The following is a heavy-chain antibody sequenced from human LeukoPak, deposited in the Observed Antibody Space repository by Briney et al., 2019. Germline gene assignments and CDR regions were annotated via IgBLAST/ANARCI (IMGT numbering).Heavy chain of an antibody. Sequence: GASVKVSCKASGYTFTSYGISWVRQAHGQGLEWMGWISAYNGNTNYAQKLQGRVTMTTDTSTSTAYMELRSLRSDDTAVYYCARDPPDYYDCSGYYQHLDYWGQGTLVTVSS. CDR2: ISAYNGNT. V-gene: IGHV1-18*01. CDR1: GYTFTSYG. D-gene: IGHD3-22*01. J-gene: IGHJ4*02. CDR3: ARDPPDYYDCSGYYQHLDY.